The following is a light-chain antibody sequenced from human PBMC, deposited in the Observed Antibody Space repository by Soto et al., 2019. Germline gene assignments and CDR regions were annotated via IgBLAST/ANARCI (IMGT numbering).Light chain of an antibody. CDR2: EVT. CDR1: SSDVGGYNY. CDR3: SSHADSYNWV. V-gene: IGLV2-8*01. J-gene: IGLJ3*02. Sequence: QSALTQPPSASGSPGQSVTMSCTGTSSDVGGYNYVSWYQQHPGKAPKLMIYEVTKRPSGVPDRFSGSKSGNTASLTVSGIQAEDEADYYCSSHADSYNWVFGGGTKLTVL.